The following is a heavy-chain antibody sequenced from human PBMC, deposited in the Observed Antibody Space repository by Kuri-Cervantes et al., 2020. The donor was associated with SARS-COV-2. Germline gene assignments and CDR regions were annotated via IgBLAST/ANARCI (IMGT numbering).Heavy chain of an antibody. CDR1: GFTFSSYA. CDR2: ISGGGGST. Sequence: GGSLRLSCAASGFTFSSYAMSWVRQAPGKGLEWVSVISGGGGSTYYADSVKGRFTISRDNSKNTLDLQMNSLRAEDTAVYYCASRTVTTGYYYGMDVWGQGTTVTVSS. CDR3: ASRTVTTGYYYGMDV. J-gene: IGHJ6*02. V-gene: IGHV3-23*01. D-gene: IGHD4-11*01.